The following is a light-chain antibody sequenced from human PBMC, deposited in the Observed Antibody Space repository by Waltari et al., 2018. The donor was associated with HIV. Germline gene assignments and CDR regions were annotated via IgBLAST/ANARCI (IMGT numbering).Light chain of an antibody. J-gene: IGKJ4*01. CDR3: QQFYDTPLT. CDR1: PSGLWSSNNKNY. CDR2: WAS. Sequence: DIEMTQSPASLPVSMGESATIYCTSSPSGLWSSNNKNYLAWYQQKPGQPPRLLIYWASTRESGVPDRFSGSVSGTDFTLTISSLQAEDVAVYYCQQFYDTPLTFGGGTKVDI. V-gene: IGKV4-1*01.